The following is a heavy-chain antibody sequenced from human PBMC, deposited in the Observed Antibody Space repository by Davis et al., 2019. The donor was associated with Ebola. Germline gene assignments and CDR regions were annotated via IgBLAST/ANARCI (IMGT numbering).Heavy chain of an antibody. D-gene: IGHD7-27*01. J-gene: IGHJ4*02. V-gene: IGHV4-59*08. CDR1: GGSISSHY. CDR3: ARHPGALYFDY. Sequence: PSETLSLTCTVAGGSISSHYWSWIRQPPGKGLEWIGYIYYSGSTNYNPSLKSRVTISVDTSKDQFSLKLSSVTAADTAVYYCARHPGALYFDYWGQGTLVTVSS. CDR2: IYYSGST.